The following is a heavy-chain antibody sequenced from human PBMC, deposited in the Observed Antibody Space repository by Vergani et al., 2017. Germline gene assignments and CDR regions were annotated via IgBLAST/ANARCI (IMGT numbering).Heavy chain of an antibody. CDR1: GGSFSGYY. J-gene: IGHJ5*02. D-gene: IGHD6-13*01. Sequence: QVQLQQWGAGLLKPSETLSLTCAVYGGSFSGYYWSWIRQHPGKGLEWIGYIYYSGSTYYNPSLKSRVTISVDTSKNQFSLKLSSVTAADTAVYYCARAAAGPRNWFDPWGQGTLVTVSS. CDR3: ARAAAGPRNWFDP. V-gene: IGHV4-34*01. CDR2: IYYSGST.